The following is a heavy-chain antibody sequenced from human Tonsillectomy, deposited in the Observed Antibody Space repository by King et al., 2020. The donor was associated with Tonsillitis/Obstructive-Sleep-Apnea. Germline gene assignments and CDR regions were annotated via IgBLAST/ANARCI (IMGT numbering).Heavy chain of an antibody. CDR1: GFTFSDYR. Sequence: VQLVESGGGLVQPGGSLRLSCSASGFTFSDYRMNWVRQAPGKGLEWGSYISSSSNTIYYADSVKGRFTIARDNARKSLYLQMNSLRDEDTAVYYCAREIPPDYWGQGTLVTVSS. CDR2: ISSSSNTI. CDR3: AREIPPDY. V-gene: IGHV3-48*02. J-gene: IGHJ4*02.